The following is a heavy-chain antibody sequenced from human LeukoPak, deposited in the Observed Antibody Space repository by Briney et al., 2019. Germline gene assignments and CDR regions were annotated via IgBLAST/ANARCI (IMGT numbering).Heavy chain of an antibody. J-gene: IGHJ5*02. Sequence: SETLSLTCTVSGGSISSYYWSWIRQPPGKGLEWIGYIYYSGSTNYNPSLKSRVTISVDTSKNQFSLKLSSVTAADTAVYYCARHRCSGGSCYPMNWFDPWGQGTLVTVSS. CDR3: ARHRCSGGSCYPMNWFDP. CDR1: GGSISSYY. CDR2: IYYSGST. V-gene: IGHV4-59*08. D-gene: IGHD2-15*01.